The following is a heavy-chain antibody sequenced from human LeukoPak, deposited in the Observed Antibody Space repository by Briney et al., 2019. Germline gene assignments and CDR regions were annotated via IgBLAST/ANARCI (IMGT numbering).Heavy chain of an antibody. Sequence: GGSLRLSCAASGFTFSSSWMIWVRQAPGKGPEWVANIKADGSEKHYVDSVKGRFSISRDNAKNSLYLQMNSLRAEDTAVYYCARDEDGSGSYHAHWGQGTLVTVSS. CDR3: ARDEDGSGSYHAH. CDR1: GFTFSSSW. J-gene: IGHJ4*02. D-gene: IGHD3-10*01. V-gene: IGHV3-7*01. CDR2: IKADGSEK.